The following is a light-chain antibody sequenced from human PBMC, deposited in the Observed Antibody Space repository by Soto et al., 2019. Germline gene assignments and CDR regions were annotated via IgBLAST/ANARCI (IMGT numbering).Light chain of an antibody. CDR2: EVS. CDR1: SSDVGGYRY. J-gene: IGLJ1*01. Sequence: QSVLTQPASVSGSPGQSITISCTGTSSDVGGYRYVSWYQQHPGKAPKLIIYEVSNRPSGVSNRFSGSKSGNTASLTISGLRAEDEADYYCSSYTSSSPCVFGTGTKVTVL. CDR3: SSYTSSSPCV. V-gene: IGLV2-14*01.